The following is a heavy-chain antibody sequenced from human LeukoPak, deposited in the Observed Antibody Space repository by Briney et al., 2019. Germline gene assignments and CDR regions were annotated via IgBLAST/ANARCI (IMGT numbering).Heavy chain of an antibody. CDR1: GFTFTVYY. D-gene: IGHD2-21*02. J-gene: IGHJ4*02. CDR3: VREGNELLSKNFDY. V-gene: IGHV1-2*02. Sequence: GASVTVSFKASGFTFTVYYIHWVRQAPGQGLEWMGYINPHSGVTNSPQKFQGRVTMTTDTSISAAYMELSSLISDDTAMYYCVREGNELLSKNFDYWGQGTLVTVSS. CDR2: INPHSGVT.